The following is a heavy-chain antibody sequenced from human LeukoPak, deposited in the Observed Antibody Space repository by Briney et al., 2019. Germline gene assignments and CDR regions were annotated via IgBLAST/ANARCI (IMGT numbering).Heavy chain of an antibody. D-gene: IGHD1-26*01. V-gene: IGHV1-69*04. J-gene: IGHJ4*02. Sequence: ASVKVSCKASGGTFSSYAISWVRQAPGQGLEWMGRIIPILGIANYAQKFQGRVAITADKSTSTAYMELSSLRSVDTAVYYCARRGGSYSVDYWGQGTLVTVSS. CDR1: GGTFSSYA. CDR2: IIPILGIA. CDR3: ARRGGSYSVDY.